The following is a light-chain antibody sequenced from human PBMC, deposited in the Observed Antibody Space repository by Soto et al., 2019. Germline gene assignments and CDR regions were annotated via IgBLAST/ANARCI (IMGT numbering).Light chain of an antibody. J-gene: IGKJ1*01. CDR2: GTS. V-gene: IGKV3-15*01. CDR1: QSVSSN. CDR3: QQYYDWLTWT. Sequence: EIVMTQSPATLSVSPGERATLSCRASQSVSSNLAWYQQKPGQAPRLLIYGTSTRATGIPARFSGSGSGTQFTLTISSLQSEDFAIYYCQQYYDWLTWTFGQGTKVEIK.